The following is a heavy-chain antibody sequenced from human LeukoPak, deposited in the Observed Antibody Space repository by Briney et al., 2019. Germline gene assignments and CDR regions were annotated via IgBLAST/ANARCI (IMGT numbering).Heavy chain of an antibody. D-gene: IGHD2-15*01. Sequence: GGSLRLSCAASGFTFSDYYMSWIRPAPGKGLEWVSYISSGGRTIYYADSVKGRFTMSRDNAKNSLYLQMNSLRAEDAAVYYCAKAPVTSCRGAFCYPFDYWGQGTLVTVSS. J-gene: IGHJ4*02. CDR1: GFTFSDYY. V-gene: IGHV3-11*01. CDR2: ISSGGRTI. CDR3: AKAPVTSCRGAFCYPFDY.